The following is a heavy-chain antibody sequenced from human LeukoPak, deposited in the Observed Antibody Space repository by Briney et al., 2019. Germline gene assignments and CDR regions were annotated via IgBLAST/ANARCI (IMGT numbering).Heavy chain of an antibody. CDR1: GFTFSSYD. V-gene: IGHV3-23*01. J-gene: IGHJ3*02. CDR3: AKVLVGAKSPYAFDI. Sequence: PGGSLRLSCAASGFTFSSYDMSWVRQAPGKGLEWVSAISGSGGSTYYADSVKGRFTISRDNSKNTLYLQMNSLRAEDTAVYYCAKVLVGAKSPYAFDIWGQGTMVTVSS. D-gene: IGHD1-26*01. CDR2: ISGSGGST.